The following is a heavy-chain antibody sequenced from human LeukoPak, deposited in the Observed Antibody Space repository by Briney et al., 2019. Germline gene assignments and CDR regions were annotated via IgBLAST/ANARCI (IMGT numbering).Heavy chain of an antibody. D-gene: IGHD4-11*01. CDR2: IGGSGVST. V-gene: IGHV3-23*01. CDR3: AKIDYSNYEGGFPSDP. CDR1: GFTFSSYS. J-gene: IGHJ5*02. Sequence: PGGSLRLSCAASGFTFSSYSMGWVRQAPGKGLEWVSGIGGSGVSTYYTDSVKGRFTISRDNSRSTLYLQMNSLRAEDTAVYYCAKIDYSNYEGGFPSDPWGQGTLVTVSS.